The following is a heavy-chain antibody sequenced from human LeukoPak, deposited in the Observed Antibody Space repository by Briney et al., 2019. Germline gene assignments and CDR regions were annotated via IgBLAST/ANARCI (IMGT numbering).Heavy chain of an antibody. J-gene: IGHJ5*02. CDR2: INPNSGGT. Sequence: RASVKVSCKASGYTFTGYYMHWVRPAPGRGLEWMGWINPNSGGTNYAQKFQGRVTMTRDTSISTAYMELRRLRSDDTAVYCCARDRVSYANQYNWFDPWGQEPLVTVSS. CDR3: ARDRVSYANQYNWFDP. V-gene: IGHV1-2*02. D-gene: IGHD1-26*01. CDR1: GYTFTGYY.